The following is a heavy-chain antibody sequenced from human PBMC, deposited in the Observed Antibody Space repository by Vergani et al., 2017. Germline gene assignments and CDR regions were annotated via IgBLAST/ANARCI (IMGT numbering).Heavy chain of an antibody. CDR1: GFTFSNYG. J-gene: IGHJ4*02. CDR3: AKDYNIMGALHY. V-gene: IGHV3-30*02. D-gene: IGHD5-12*01. Sequence: QVQLVESVGGVVQPGGSLRLSCGASGFTFSNYGMHWVRQAPGKGLEWVTFIRYDGSNTYYADSVKGRFTISRDNSKNTLFLQLKTLRAEDTGVYYCAKDYNIMGALHYWGQGTLVAVSS. CDR2: IRYDGSNT.